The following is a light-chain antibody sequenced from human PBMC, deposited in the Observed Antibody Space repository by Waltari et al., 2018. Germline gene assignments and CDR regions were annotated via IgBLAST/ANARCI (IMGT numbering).Light chain of an antibody. CDR2: WAS. CDR3: QECSGIST. V-gene: IGKV4-1*01. Sequence: IYWASTRESGVPDRFSGSGSGTDFTLTISGLQAEDVAVYYCQECSGISTFGPGTRVDI. J-gene: IGKJ3*01.